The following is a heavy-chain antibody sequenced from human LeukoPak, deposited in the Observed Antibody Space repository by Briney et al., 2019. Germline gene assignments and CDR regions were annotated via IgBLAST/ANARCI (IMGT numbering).Heavy chain of an antibody. D-gene: IGHD6-19*01. V-gene: IGHV4-34*01. CDR2: INRSGST. CDR1: GGSFSGYY. CDR3: ARGQYSSGWYQY. J-gene: IGHJ4*02. Sequence: SETLSLTCAVYGGSFSGYYWSWIRQPSGKGLEWIGEINRSGSTNYNPSLKSRVTISVDTSKNQFSLKLSSVTAADTAVYYCARGQYSSGWYQYWGQGTLVTVSS.